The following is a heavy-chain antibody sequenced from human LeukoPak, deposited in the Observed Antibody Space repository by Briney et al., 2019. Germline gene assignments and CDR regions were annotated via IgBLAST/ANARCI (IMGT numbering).Heavy chain of an antibody. D-gene: IGHD1-26*01. J-gene: IGHJ4*02. CDR3: AKASPANWELLKYYFDY. V-gene: IGHV3-23*01. Sequence: QTGGSLRLSCAASGFTFSSYAMSWVRQAPGKGLEWVSAISGSGSSTYYADSVKGRFTISRDNSKNTLYLQMNSLRAEDTAVYYCAKASPANWELLKYYFDYWGQGTLVTVSS. CDR2: ISGSGSST. CDR1: GFTFSSYA.